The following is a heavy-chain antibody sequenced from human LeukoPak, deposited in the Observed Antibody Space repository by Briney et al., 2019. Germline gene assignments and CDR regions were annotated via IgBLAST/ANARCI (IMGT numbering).Heavy chain of an antibody. CDR3: ARDPYCSGGSCYPFDY. D-gene: IGHD2-15*01. CDR2: IYHSGST. Sequence: PSETPSLTCTVSGYSISSGYYWGWIRQPPGKGLEWIGSIYHSGSTYFNPSLKSRVTISVDTSKNQFSLKLSSVTAADTAVYYCARDPYCSGGSCYPFDYWGQGTLVTVSS. V-gene: IGHV4-38-2*02. J-gene: IGHJ4*02. CDR1: GYSISSGYY.